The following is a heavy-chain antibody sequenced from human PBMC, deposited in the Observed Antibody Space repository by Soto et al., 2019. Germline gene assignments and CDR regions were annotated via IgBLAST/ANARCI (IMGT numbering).Heavy chain of an antibody. Sequence: HPGGSLRLSCAASGFTFSSYAMQWVRQAPGKGLEWVAVISYDGSNKYYADSVKGRFTISRDNSKNTLYLQMNSLRAEDTTVYYCAREIERLLGYWGQGTLVTVSS. CDR3: AREIERLLGY. CDR2: ISYDGSNK. D-gene: IGHD3-3*01. CDR1: GFTFSSYA. J-gene: IGHJ4*02. V-gene: IGHV3-30-3*01.